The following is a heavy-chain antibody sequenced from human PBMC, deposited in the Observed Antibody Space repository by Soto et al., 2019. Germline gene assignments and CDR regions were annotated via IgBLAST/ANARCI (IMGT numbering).Heavy chain of an antibody. CDR3: ARLITNHYYHYGMDV. CDR1: GYSFTSYW. J-gene: IGHJ6*02. Sequence: GESLKISCKGSGYSFTSYWISWVRQMPGKGLEWMGRIDPSDSYTNYSPSFQGHVTISADKSISTAYLQWSSLRASDTAMYYCARLITNHYYHYGMDVWGQGTTVTVSS. V-gene: IGHV5-10-1*01. CDR2: IDPSDSYT. D-gene: IGHD3-16*01.